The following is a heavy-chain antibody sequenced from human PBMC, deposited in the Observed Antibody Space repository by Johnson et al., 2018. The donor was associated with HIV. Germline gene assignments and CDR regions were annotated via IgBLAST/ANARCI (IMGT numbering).Heavy chain of an antibody. J-gene: IGHJ3*02. CDR3: PTDPIAAAGPDAFDI. D-gene: IGHD6-13*01. CDR1: GFTFSNAW. Sequence: VQLVESGGGLVKPGGSLRLSCAASGFTFSNAWMSWVRQAPGKGLEWVGRIKSKSDGGTSDYAAPVKARFTISRDDSKNTLYLQMNSLKTEDTAVYYCPTDPIAAAGPDAFDIWGQGTVVTVSS. CDR2: IKSKSDGGTS. V-gene: IGHV3-15*01.